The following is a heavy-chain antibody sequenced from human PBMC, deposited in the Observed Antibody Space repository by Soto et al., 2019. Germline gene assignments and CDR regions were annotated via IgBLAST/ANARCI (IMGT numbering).Heavy chain of an antibody. J-gene: IGHJ4*02. CDR3: AKDIVRYTYGACDY. Sequence: GGSLRLSCAASGFTFNTYGMCWVRQAPGKGLEWVAAISYDGSNKYHADSVKVRFTISRDNSKNTLYLQMNSLRVEDTAVYYCAKDIVRYTYGACDYWGQGALVTVSS. CDR1: GFTFNTYG. D-gene: IGHD5-18*01. CDR2: ISYDGSNK. V-gene: IGHV3-30*18.